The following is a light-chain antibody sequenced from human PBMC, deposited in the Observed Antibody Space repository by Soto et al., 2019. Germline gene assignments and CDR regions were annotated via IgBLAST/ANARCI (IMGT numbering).Light chain of an antibody. CDR2: GAS. CDR1: QSVSSSY. Sequence: EIVLTQSPGTLSLSPGERATLSCRASQSVSSSYLAWYQQKTGQAPRLLIYGASSRATGIPDRFSGSGFGTDFTFTISRLEPEDFAVYYCQQYGSSPPVTFGQGTRLEI. CDR3: QQYGSSPPVT. J-gene: IGKJ5*01. V-gene: IGKV3-20*01.